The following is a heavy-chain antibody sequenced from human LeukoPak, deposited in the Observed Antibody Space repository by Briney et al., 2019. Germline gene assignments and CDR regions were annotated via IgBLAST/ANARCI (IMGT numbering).Heavy chain of an antibody. D-gene: IGHD3-16*01. V-gene: IGHV4-59*01. J-gene: IGHJ4*02. CDR3: ARVDPAFGFDY. CDR2: IYYCGST. CDR1: GFIFSKYA. Sequence: GSLRLSCAASGFIFSKYAMRWVRQARGRGVEWIVYIYYCGSTNYNPSLKSRFTISVDTSKNQCSLKLSPVSAADTAVYYCARVDPAFGFDYWGQGTLVTVPS.